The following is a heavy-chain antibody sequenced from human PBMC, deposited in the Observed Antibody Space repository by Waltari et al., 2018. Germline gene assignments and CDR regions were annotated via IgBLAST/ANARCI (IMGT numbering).Heavy chain of an antibody. CDR1: GGSISSGGYS. CDR3: ARFAQTRSVAGGDAFDI. J-gene: IGHJ3*02. Sequence: QVQLQESGPGLVKPSQTLSLTCTVSGGSISSGGYSWSWIRQHQGKGLEWIGYIYYSGSTYYNPSLKSRVTISVDTSKNQFSLKLSSVTAADTAVYYCARFAQTRSVAGGDAFDIWGQGTMVTVSS. D-gene: IGHD6-19*01. CDR2: IYYSGST. V-gene: IGHV4-31*03.